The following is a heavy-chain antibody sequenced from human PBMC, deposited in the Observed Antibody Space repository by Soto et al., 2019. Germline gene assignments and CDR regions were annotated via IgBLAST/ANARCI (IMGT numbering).Heavy chain of an antibody. D-gene: IGHD1-26*01. J-gene: IGHJ4*02. CDR3: VRDVGFDFDY. CDR2: TYYRSKWYN. Sequence: QTLSLTCAISGDSVSSNTAAWNWIRQSPSRGLEWLGRTYYRSKWYNDYAVSVKSRITINPDTSKNQFSLHLNPVTPEDTALYYCVRDVGFDFDYWGLGTPVTVYS. CDR1: GDSVSSNTAA. V-gene: IGHV6-1*01.